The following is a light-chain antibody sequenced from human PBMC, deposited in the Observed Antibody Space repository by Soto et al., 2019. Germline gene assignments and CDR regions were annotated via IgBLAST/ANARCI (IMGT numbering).Light chain of an antibody. J-gene: IGKJ4*01. Sequence: EIVLTQSPGTLFLSPGARATLSCRASQSVSNSYLAWYQQKPGQAPRLLMYGASNRATGIPDRFSGSGSGTDFTLTISRLEPEDFAVYYCQQFSSYPLTFGGGTKVDIK. CDR1: QSVSNSY. CDR2: GAS. CDR3: QQFSSYPLT. V-gene: IGKV3-20*01.